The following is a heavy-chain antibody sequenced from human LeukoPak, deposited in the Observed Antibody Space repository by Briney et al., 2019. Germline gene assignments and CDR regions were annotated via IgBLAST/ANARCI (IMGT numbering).Heavy chain of an antibody. J-gene: IGHJ4*02. CDR2: ISWNSGSI. CDR3: AKGISKWVLLPLDY. Sequence: GGSLRLSCAASGFTFDDYAMHWVRQAPGKGLEWVSGISWNSGSIGYADSVKGRFTISRDNAKNSLYLQMNSLRAEDTALYYCAKGISKWVLLPLDYWGQGTLVTVSP. D-gene: IGHD1-26*01. CDR1: GFTFDDYA. V-gene: IGHV3-9*01.